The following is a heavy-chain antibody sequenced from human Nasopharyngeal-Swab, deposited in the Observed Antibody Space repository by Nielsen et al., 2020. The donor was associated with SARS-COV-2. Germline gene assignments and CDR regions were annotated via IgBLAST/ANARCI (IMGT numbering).Heavy chain of an antibody. CDR1: GFTFRSRS. Sequence: GGSLRLSCVASGFTFRSRSMNWVRQAPGKGLEWVSYINGDSSAKYYVDSVKGRFTISRDNAKNSLYLQMNSLRVEDTAVYYCVRDGYKTGRNDAFDIWGQGTMVTVSS. J-gene: IGHJ3*02. D-gene: IGHD1-14*01. CDR3: VRDGYKTGRNDAFDI. V-gene: IGHV3-48*01. CDR2: INGDSSAK.